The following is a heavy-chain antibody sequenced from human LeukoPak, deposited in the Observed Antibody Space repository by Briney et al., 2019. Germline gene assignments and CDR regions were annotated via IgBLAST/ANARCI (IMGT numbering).Heavy chain of an antibody. Sequence: ASVKVSCKASGYTFTNYGISWVRQAPGQGLEWMGWISTYNGNTNYAQKLQGRVTVTTDTSTSTAFMELRSLRSDDTAAYYCARAAPHRDSSGYRIYYYMDVWGKGTTVTVSS. CDR1: GYTFTNYG. J-gene: IGHJ6*03. CDR2: ISTYNGNT. V-gene: IGHV1-18*01. D-gene: IGHD3-22*01. CDR3: ARAAPHRDSSGYRIYYYMDV.